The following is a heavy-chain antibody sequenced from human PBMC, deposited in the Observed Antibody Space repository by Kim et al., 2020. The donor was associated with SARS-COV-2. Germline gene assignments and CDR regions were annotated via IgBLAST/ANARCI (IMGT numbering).Heavy chain of an antibody. CDR2: TA. J-gene: IGHJ4*02. V-gene: IGHV1-69*01. CDR3: ARDSSSSVSV. Sequence: TANYSPQCQGRVTITADESTSTAYMELSSLRSEDTAVYYCARDSSSSVSVWGQGTLVTVSS. D-gene: IGHD6-6*01.